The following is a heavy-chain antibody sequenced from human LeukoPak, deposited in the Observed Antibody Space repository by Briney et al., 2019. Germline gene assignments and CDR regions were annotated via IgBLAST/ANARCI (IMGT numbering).Heavy chain of an antibody. CDR2: ISDSGGRT. V-gene: IGHV3-23*01. CDR3: AKRGVVIRVILVGFHKEAYYFDS. CDR1: GLTLSNYG. Sequence: PGGSLRLSCAVSGLTLSNYGMSWVRQAPGKGLEWVAGISDSGGRTNYADSVKGRFTISRDNPKNTLYLQMNSLRAEDTAVHFCAKRGVVIRVILVGFHKEAYYFDSWGQGALVTVSS. D-gene: IGHD3-22*01. J-gene: IGHJ4*02.